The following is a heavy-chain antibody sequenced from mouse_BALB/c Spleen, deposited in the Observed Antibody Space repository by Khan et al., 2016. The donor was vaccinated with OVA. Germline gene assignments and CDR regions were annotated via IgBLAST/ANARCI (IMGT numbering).Heavy chain of an antibody. CDR1: GYTFPEYT. CDR3: ARDAGRS. D-gene: IGHD3-3*01. V-gene: IGHV1-18*01. J-gene: IGHJ4*01. CDR2: INPKNGGT. Sequence: IQLVQSGPELVKPGASVKISCKTSGYTFPEYTVHWVKQSLGKSLDWIGVINPKNGGTAYNQKFKGKATLTVDKSSNTAYMEFRSLTSEDSAVYYCARDAGRSWGQGTSVTVAS.